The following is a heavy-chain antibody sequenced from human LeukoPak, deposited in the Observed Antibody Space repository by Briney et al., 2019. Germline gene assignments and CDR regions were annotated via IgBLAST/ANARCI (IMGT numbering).Heavy chain of an antibody. V-gene: IGHV3-7*01. D-gene: IGHD2-2*01. CDR2: IKADGGEK. J-gene: IGHJ6*03. CDR3: AKDEVVPGYYYTDV. CDR1: GFTFSTYW. Sequence: GGSLRLSCAASGFTFSTYWMNWFRQTPGKGLEWVAKIKADGGEKDHVASVKGRFTISRDNSKNTLYLQMNRLNADDTAVYYCAKDEVVPGYYYTDVWGRGTTVTISS.